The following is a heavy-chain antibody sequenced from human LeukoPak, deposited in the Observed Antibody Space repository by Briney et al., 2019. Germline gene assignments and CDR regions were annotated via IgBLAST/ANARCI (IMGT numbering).Heavy chain of an antibody. CDR2: IYPGDSDT. CDR3: VRPAHRGYSGYDFDY. J-gene: IGHJ4*02. Sequence: GESLRISCKGSGYSFTSYWIGWVRQMPGKGLEWMGIIYPGDSDTRYSPSFQGQVTISADKSISTAYLQWSSLKASDTAMYYCVRPAHRGYSGYDFDYWGQGTLVTVSS. V-gene: IGHV5-51*01. D-gene: IGHD5-12*01. CDR1: GYSFTSYW.